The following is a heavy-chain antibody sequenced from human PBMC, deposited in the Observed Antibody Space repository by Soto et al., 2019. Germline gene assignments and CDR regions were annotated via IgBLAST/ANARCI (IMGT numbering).Heavy chain of an antibody. V-gene: IGHV3-9*01. CDR3: ARDLGYSGYDNSAFDI. J-gene: IGHJ3*02. CDR1: GFTFDNYA. CDR2: ISWNSGSK. Sequence: PGGSLRLSCAASGFTFDNYAMHWVRQAPGKGLEWVAGISWNSGSKDYADSEKGRFTISRNNAKNTMYLQMNSLRAEDTAVYYCARDLGYSGYDNSAFDIWGQGTMVTVSS. D-gene: IGHD5-12*01.